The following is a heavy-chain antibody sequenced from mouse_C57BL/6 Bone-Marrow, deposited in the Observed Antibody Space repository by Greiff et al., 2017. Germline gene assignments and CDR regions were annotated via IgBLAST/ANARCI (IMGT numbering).Heavy chain of an antibody. CDR3: AREDYGSDY. CDR1: GYSITSGYY. CDR2: ISYDGSN. V-gene: IGHV3-6*02. J-gene: IGHJ2*01. D-gene: IGHD1-1*01. Sequence: DVKLQESGPGLVKPSQSLSLTCSVTGYSITSGYYWNWIRQFPGNKLEWMGSISYDGSNNYNPSLKNRISITRDTSKTPFFLKLNPVTTEDTATYYCAREDYGSDYWGQGTTRTVSS.